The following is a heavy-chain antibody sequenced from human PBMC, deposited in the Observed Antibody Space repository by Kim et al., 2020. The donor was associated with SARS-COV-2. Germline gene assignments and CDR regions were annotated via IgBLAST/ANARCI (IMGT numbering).Heavy chain of an antibody. CDR1: GYTFTGYY. CDR2: INPNSGGT. Sequence: ASVKVSCKASGYTFTGYYMHWVRQAPGQGLEWMGWINPNSGGTNYAQKFQGRVTMTRDTSISTAYMELSRLRSDDTAVYYCARDYVVVPAAIYYFQHWGQGTLVTVSS. D-gene: IGHD2-2*02. V-gene: IGHV1-2*02. J-gene: IGHJ1*01. CDR3: ARDYVVVPAAIYYFQH.